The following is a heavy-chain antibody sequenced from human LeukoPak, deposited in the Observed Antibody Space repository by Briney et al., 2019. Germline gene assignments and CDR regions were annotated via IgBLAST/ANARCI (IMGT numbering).Heavy chain of an antibody. Sequence: SETLSLTCTVSGGSISSSSYYWGWIRQPPGKGLEWIGSIYYSGSTYYNPSLKSRVTISVDTSKNQFSLKLSSVTAADTAVYYCARRGIVVVPAAGWFDPWGQGTLVTVSS. CDR1: GGSISSSSYY. CDR3: ARRGIVVVPAAGWFDP. J-gene: IGHJ5*02. CDR2: IYYSGST. D-gene: IGHD2-2*01. V-gene: IGHV4-39*01.